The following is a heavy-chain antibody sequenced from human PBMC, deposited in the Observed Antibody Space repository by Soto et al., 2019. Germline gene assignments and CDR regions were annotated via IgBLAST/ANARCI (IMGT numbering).Heavy chain of an antibody. Sequence: SETLSLTCTVSGGSVSSGSYYWSWIRQPPGKGLEWIGYTYYSGSTNYNPSLKSRVTISVDTSKNQFSLKLSSVTAADTAVYYCARSSYTTGGNWFDPWGQGTLVTVSS. CDR2: TYYSGST. J-gene: IGHJ5*02. CDR3: ARSSYTTGGNWFDP. V-gene: IGHV4-61*01. D-gene: IGHD4-17*01. CDR1: GGSVSSGSYY.